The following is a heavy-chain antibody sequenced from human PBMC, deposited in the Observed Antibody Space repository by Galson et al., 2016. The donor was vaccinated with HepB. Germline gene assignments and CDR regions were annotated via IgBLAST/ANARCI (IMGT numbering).Heavy chain of an antibody. CDR3: ARGGSTVTFQH. D-gene: IGHD1-14*01. Sequence: SVKVSCKASGYTFTNYVLHWVRQAPGQRLEWMGWISAADGDSKYSQKFRGRVTLSRDTSATTAYMQLSRLNSEDTAVHYCARGGSTVTFQHWGQGTLVPVPS. CDR1: GYTFTNYV. V-gene: IGHV1-3*01. CDR2: ISAADGDS. J-gene: IGHJ1*01.